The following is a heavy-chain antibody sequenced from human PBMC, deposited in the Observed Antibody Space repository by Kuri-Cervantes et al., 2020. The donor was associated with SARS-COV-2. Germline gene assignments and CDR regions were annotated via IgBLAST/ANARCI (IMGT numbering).Heavy chain of an antibody. D-gene: IGHD2/OR15-2a*01. CDR2: IYTSGST. Sequence: GSLRLSCTVSGGSISSYYWSWIRQPAGKGLEWIGRIYTSGSTNYNPSLKSRVTMSVDTSKNQFSLKLSSVTAADTAVYYCARCFLWSFDYWGQGTLVTVSS. CDR1: GGSISSYY. J-gene: IGHJ4*02. V-gene: IGHV4-4*07. CDR3: ARCFLWSFDY.